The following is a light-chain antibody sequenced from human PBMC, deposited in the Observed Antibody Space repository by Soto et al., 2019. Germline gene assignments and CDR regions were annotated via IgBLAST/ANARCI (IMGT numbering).Light chain of an antibody. CDR1: ERLTGN. CDR2: EVS. V-gene: IGKV3-15*01. J-gene: IGKJ1*01. Sequence: EIVMTPSPATLSLSPGERATLSCRASERLTGNLAWYQHRPGQAPRLLIYEVSTRATYIPARFSGRGSRTEFTLTISSLQAEDSAVYYCQQYQDWPRTFGQGTKVDI. CDR3: QQYQDWPRT.